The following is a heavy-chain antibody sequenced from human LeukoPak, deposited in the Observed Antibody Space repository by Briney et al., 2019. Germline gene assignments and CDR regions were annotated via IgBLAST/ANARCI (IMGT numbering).Heavy chain of an antibody. J-gene: IGHJ4*02. CDR1: GGTFSSYA. CDR2: IIPIFGTA. D-gene: IGHD3-10*01. Sequence: SVKVSCKASGGTFSSYAISWVRQAPGQGLEWMGRIIPIFGTANYAQKFQGRVTITTDESTSTAYMELSSLRSEDTAVYYCAGSNYGSGSSAIDYWGQGTLVTVSS. CDR3: AGSNYGSGSSAIDY. V-gene: IGHV1-69*05.